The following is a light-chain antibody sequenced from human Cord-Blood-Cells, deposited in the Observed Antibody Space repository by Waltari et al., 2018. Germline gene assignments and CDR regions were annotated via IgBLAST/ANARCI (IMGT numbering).Light chain of an antibody. V-gene: IGLV2-14*01. CDR1: SSDVGGYNY. J-gene: IGLJ2*01. CDR3: SSYTSSSTYVV. CDR2: DVS. Sequence: QSALTQPASVSGSPGQSITISCTGTSSDVGGYNYVSWYQQHPGKAPKLMIYDVSKLPSGVSNRFSGSKSGNTSSLTFSGLQAEDEADYYCSSYTSSSTYVVFGGGTKLTVL.